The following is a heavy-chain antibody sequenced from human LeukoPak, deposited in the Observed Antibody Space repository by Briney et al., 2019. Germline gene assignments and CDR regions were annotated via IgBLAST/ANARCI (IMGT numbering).Heavy chain of an antibody. CDR2: IYYSGST. CDR3: ARGFGYYYDSSGYWFDP. CDR1: GGSISSYY. Sequence: PSETLSLTCTVSGGSISSYYWGWIRQPPGKGLEWIGDIYYSGSTNYNPSLKSRVTISVDTSKNQFSLKLSSVTAADTAVYYCARGFGYYYDSSGYWFDPWGQGTLVTVSS. D-gene: IGHD3-22*01. V-gene: IGHV4-59*01. J-gene: IGHJ5*02.